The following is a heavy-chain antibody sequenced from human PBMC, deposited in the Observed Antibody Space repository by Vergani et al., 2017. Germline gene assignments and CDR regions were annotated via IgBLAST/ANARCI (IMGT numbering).Heavy chain of an antibody. J-gene: IGHJ3*02. V-gene: IGHV3-15*01. Sequence: EVQLVESGGGLVKPGGSLRLSCAASGFTFSNAWMSWVRQAPGKGLEWVGRIKSKTDGGTTDYAAPVKGRFTISRDDSKNTLYLQMNSLKTEDTAVYYCTTDPSMTMIVVENRGTRNAFDIWGQGTMVTVSS. D-gene: IGHD3-22*01. CDR3: TTDPSMTMIVVENRGTRNAFDI. CDR1: GFTFSNAW. CDR2: IKSKTDGGTT.